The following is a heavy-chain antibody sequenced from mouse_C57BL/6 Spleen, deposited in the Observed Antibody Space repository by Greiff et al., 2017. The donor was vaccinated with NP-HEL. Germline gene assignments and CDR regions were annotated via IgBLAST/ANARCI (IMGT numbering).Heavy chain of an antibody. J-gene: IGHJ2*01. V-gene: IGHV1-54*01. CDR1: GYAFTNYL. CDR2: INPGSGGT. CDR3: ARLAGYYVY. D-gene: IGHD2-3*01. Sequence: VQLQQSGAELVRPGTSVKVSCKASGYAFTNYLIEWVKQRPGQGLEWIGVINPGSGGTNYNEKFKGKATLTADKSSSTAYMQLSSLTSEDSAVYFCARLAGYYVYWGQGTTLTVSS.